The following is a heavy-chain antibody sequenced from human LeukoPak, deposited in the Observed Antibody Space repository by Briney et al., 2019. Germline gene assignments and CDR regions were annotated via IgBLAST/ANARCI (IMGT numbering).Heavy chain of an antibody. V-gene: IGHV2-70*04. Sequence: SGPALVKPTQTLTLTCTFSGFSLSTSGMRVSWIRQPPGKALEWLARIDWDDDKFYSTSLKTRLTISKDTSKNQVVLTMTNMDPVDTATYYRARLNSGTYLDYWGQGTLVTVSS. J-gene: IGHJ4*02. CDR1: GFSLSTSGMR. CDR3: ARLNSGTYLDY. CDR2: IDWDDDK. D-gene: IGHD1-26*01.